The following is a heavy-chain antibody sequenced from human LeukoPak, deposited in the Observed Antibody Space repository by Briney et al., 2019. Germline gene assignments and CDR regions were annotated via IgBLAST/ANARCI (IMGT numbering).Heavy chain of an antibody. J-gene: IGHJ6*02. CDR2: NIPIFGTA. D-gene: IGHD6-6*01. Sequence: ASEKVSCKASGGTSSSDAISWVRQAAGQGLEWMGWNIPIFGTANYAQKFQGRVTITADESTSTAYMELSSLRSEDTAVYYCARSGSSSSYYYGMDVWGQGTTVTVSS. CDR3: ARSGSSSSYYYGMDV. CDR1: GGTSSSDA. V-gene: IGHV1-69*13.